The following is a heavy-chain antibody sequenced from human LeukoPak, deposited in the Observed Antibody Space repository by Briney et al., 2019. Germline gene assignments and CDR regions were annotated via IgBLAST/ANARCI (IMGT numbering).Heavy chain of an antibody. Sequence: PGGSLRLSCAASGFTFGDYYMSWIRQAPGKGLEWVSYISSSSSYTNYADSVKGRFTISRDNAKNSLYLQMNSLRAEDTAVYYCARVGVAAAGSYYFDYWGQGTLATVSS. CDR1: GFTFGDYY. D-gene: IGHD6-13*01. CDR2: ISSSSSYT. J-gene: IGHJ4*02. V-gene: IGHV3-11*03. CDR3: ARVGVAAAGSYYFDY.